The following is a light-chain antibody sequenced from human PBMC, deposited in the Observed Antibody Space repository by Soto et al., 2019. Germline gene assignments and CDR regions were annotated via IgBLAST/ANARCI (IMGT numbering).Light chain of an antibody. CDR3: QQVDNYLT. CDR1: QGISSY. V-gene: IGKV1-9*01. J-gene: IGKJ4*01. Sequence: DIQLTQSASFLSASVGDRVTITCRASQGISSYLAWYQQKPGKAPKLLIYAASALQSGVPSRFSGSGSGTEFTLSISSLQPEDFATYYCQQVDNYLTFGGGTTVEIK. CDR2: AAS.